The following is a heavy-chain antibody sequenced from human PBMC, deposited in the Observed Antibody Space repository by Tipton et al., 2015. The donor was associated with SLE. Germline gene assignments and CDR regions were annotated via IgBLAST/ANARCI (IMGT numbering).Heavy chain of an antibody. CDR2: IKSKTDGGTT. Sequence: SLRLSCAASGFTFSNAWMSWVRQAPGKGLEWVGRIKSKTDGGTTDYAAPVKGRFTISRDDSKNTLYLQMNSLKTEDTAVYYCTTRGGSAERDYYYYMDVWGKGTTVTVSS. J-gene: IGHJ6*03. CDR3: TTRGGSAERDYYYYMDV. V-gene: IGHV3-15*01. D-gene: IGHD1-1*01. CDR1: GFTFSNAW.